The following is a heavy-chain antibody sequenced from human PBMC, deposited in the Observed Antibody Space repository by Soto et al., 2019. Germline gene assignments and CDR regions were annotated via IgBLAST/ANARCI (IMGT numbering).Heavy chain of an antibody. CDR2: IYYSGNT. Sequence: PSETLSLTCTVSGGSISSGDYYWSGIRQPPGKGLEWIGYIYYSGNTYYNPSLKSRVTISVDTSKNQLSLKLSSVTAADTAVYYCAREKVVVITRYFDYWGQGTLVTVSS. CDR3: AREKVVVITRYFDY. J-gene: IGHJ4*02. CDR1: GGSISSGDYY. V-gene: IGHV4-30-4*01. D-gene: IGHD3-22*01.